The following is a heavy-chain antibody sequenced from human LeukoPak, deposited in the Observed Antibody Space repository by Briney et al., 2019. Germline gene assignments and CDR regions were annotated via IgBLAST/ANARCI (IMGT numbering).Heavy chain of an antibody. CDR2: TYYRSKWYN. CDR3: ARELTAVAGQDYYFDY. J-gene: IGHJ4*02. Sequence: SQTLSLTCAISGDSVSSNSAAWNWIRQSPSRGLEWLGRTYYRSKWYNDYAVSVKSRITINPDTSKNQFSLQLNSVTSEDTAVYYCARELTAVAGQDYYFDYWGQGTLVTVSS. CDR1: GDSVSSNSAA. V-gene: IGHV6-1*01. D-gene: IGHD6-19*01.